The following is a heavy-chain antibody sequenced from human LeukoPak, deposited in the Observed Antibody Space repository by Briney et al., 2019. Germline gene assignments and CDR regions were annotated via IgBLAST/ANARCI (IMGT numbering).Heavy chain of an antibody. V-gene: IGHV3-21*01. J-gene: IGHJ2*01. D-gene: IGHD1-26*01. CDR3: VTTWGAHYWYFDL. CDR1: GFTFNTFS. Sequence: GGSLRLSCAASGFTFNTFSMHWVRQAPGKGLEWVSSITSSNNYIYYADSMKGRFTISRDNAKNSLYLQMNSLRAEDTAVYYCVTTWGAHYWYFDLWGRGALVTVSP. CDR2: ITSSNNYI.